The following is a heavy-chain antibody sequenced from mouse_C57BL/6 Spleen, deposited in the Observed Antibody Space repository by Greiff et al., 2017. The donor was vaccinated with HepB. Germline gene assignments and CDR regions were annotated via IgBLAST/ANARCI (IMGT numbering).Heavy chain of an antibody. Sequence: EVKLMESGPGLVKPSQSLSLTCSVTGYSITSGYYWNWIRQFPGNKLEWMGYISYDGSNNYNPSLKNRISITRDTSKNQFFLKLNSVTTEDTATYYCARGAISLEKPFFAYWGQGTLVTVSA. CDR2: ISYDGSN. CDR1: GYSITSGYY. J-gene: IGHJ3*01. D-gene: IGHD6-2*01. CDR3: ARGAISLEKPFFAY. V-gene: IGHV3-6*01.